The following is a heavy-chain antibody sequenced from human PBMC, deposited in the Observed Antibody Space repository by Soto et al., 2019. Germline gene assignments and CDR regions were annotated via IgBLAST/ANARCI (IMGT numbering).Heavy chain of an antibody. CDR2: IYYSGST. D-gene: IGHD1-26*01. J-gene: IGHJ5*02. CDR1: GGSISSSSYY. Sequence: QLQLQESGPGLVKPSETPSLTCTVSGGSISSSSYYWGWIRQPPGKGLEWIGSIYYSGSTYYNPSLKSRVTISVDTSKNQFSLKLSSVTAADTAVYYCARAQGGWELLLTGFDPWGQGTLVTVSS. V-gene: IGHV4-39*01. CDR3: ARAQGGWELLLTGFDP.